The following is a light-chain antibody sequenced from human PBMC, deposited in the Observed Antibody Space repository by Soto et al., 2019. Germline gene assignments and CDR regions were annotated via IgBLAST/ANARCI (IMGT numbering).Light chain of an antibody. Sequence: QSVLAQPASVSGSPGQSITISCTGTKYDIGAYNFVSWYQQHPGKAPKLMIYEVSNRPSGVSNRFSGSKSGSTASLTISGLQTEDEADYHCSSYSSSSIPYVFGTGTKVT. V-gene: IGLV2-14*01. CDR2: EVS. CDR3: SSYSSSSIPYV. J-gene: IGLJ1*01. CDR1: KYDIGAYNF.